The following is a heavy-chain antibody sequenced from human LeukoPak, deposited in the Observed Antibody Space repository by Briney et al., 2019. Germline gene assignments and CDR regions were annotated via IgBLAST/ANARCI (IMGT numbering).Heavy chain of an antibody. V-gene: IGHV3-53*01. CDR3: AKDSKGPAF. CDR1: GFTVNGNY. J-gene: IGHJ4*02. D-gene: IGHD2-15*01. Sequence: GGSLRLSCAASGFTVNGNYMSWVRQAPGKGLEWVSVIYSDGGTYYSDYVKGRFTISSDFSKNTLYLQMSSLRVEDTAVYYCAKDSKGPAFWGQGTLVTVSS. CDR2: IYSDGGT.